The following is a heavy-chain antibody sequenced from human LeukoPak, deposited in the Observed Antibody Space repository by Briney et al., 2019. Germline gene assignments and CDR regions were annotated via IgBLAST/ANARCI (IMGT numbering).Heavy chain of an antibody. CDR1: GFTFSSYG. CDR3: ATQKRYCSSTSCYADYYGMDV. V-gene: IGHV3-30*03. J-gene: IGHJ6*04. CDR2: ISYDGSNK. Sequence: SLXLSCAASGFTFSSYGMHWVRQAPGKGLEWVAVISYDGSNKYYADSVKGRFTISRDNSKNTLYLQMNSLRAEDTAVYYCATQKRYCSSTSCYADYYGMDVWGKGTTVTVSS. D-gene: IGHD2-2*01.